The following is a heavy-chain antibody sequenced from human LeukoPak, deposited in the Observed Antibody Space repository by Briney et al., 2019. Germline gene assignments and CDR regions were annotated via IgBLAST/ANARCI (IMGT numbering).Heavy chain of an antibody. CDR1: GFTFSNAW. CDR3: TTVVLYDFWSGYLLDGMDV. Sequence: PGGSLRLSCAASGFTFSNAWMSWVRQAPGKGLEWVGRIKSKTDGGTTDYAAPVKGRFTISRDDSKNALYLQMNSLKAEDTAVYYCTTVVLYDFWSGYLLDGMDVWGQGTTVTVSS. D-gene: IGHD3-3*01. V-gene: IGHV3-15*01. J-gene: IGHJ6*02. CDR2: IKSKTDGGTT.